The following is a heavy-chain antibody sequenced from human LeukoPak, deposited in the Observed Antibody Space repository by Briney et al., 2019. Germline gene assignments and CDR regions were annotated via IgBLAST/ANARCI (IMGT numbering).Heavy chain of an antibody. CDR1: GYTFTSYD. J-gene: IGHJ4*02. V-gene: IGHV1-8*01. CDR2: MNPNSGNT. CDR3: ARNYKSSWYPIPFDY. Sequence: VSVKVSCKASGYTFTSYDINWVRQATGQGLEWMGWMNPNSGNTGYAQKFQGRVTMTRDTSISTAYMELSRLRSDDTAVYYCARNYKSSWYPIPFDYWGQGTLVTVSS. D-gene: IGHD6-13*01.